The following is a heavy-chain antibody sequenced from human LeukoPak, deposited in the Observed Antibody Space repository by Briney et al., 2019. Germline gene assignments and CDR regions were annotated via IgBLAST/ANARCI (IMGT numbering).Heavy chain of an antibody. V-gene: IGHV4-61*01. CDR2: IYYSGST. D-gene: IGHD6-6*01. Sequence: SETLSLTCTVSGGSVSSGSYYWSWIQQPPGKGLEWIGYIYYSGSTNYNPSLKSRVTISVDTSKNQFSLKLSSVTAADTAVYYCARDSVPYAFDIWGQGTMVTVSS. J-gene: IGHJ3*02. CDR1: GGSVSSGSYY. CDR3: ARDSVPYAFDI.